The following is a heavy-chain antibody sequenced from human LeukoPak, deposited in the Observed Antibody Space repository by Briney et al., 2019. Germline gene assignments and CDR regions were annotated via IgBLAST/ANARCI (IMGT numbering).Heavy chain of an antibody. V-gene: IGHV3-23*01. Sequence: GGSLRLSCAASGFTFSKYDLSWVRQAPGKGLECVSAIDRGVGSTYYADSVKGRFTISRDNSKNTLYLQMNSLRAEDTAVYYCAKWGYYDSSGSSWGQGTLVTVSS. CDR1: GFTFSKYD. CDR3: AKWGYYDSSGSS. J-gene: IGHJ5*02. CDR2: IDRGVGST. D-gene: IGHD3-22*01.